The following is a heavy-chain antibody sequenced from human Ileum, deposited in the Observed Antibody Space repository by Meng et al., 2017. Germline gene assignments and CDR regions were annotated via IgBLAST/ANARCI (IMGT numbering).Heavy chain of an antibody. CDR2: LSGNSNT. CDR3: ARGIGTHGRYYSDY. J-gene: IGHJ4*02. V-gene: IGHV3-23*03. Sequence: EVQLVESGGGCVQPGGSLRLSGTASGFTFSSYGMSWVRQAPGKGLEWVSGLSGNSNTYYAESVMGRFAISRDNSKNTLYLQMNSLKAEDTAVYYCARGIGTHGRYYSDYWGQGTLVTVSS. CDR1: GFTFSSYG. D-gene: IGHD3-9*01.